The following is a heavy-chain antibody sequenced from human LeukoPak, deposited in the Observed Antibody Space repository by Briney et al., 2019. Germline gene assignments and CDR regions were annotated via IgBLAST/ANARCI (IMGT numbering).Heavy chain of an antibody. CDR1: GFTFSDYY. D-gene: IGHD1-26*01. V-gene: IGHV3-11*04. CDR3: ARGRRTLIVGATRNAFDV. CDR2: ISSSGSTI. Sequence: PGGSLRLSCAASGFTFSDYYMSWIRQAPGKGLEGVSYISSSGSTIYYADSVKGRFTISRDNSKNTLFLQMNSLRPEDTAVYYCARGRRTLIVGATRNAFDVWGQGTIVTVSS. J-gene: IGHJ3*01.